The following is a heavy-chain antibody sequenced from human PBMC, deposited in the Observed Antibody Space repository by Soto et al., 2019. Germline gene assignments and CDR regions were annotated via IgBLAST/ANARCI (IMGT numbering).Heavy chain of an antibody. CDR3: ARGQLDRAHVLRYFDWLLSY. Sequence: QVQLQQWGAGLLKPSETLSLTCAVYGGSFSGYYWSWIRQPPGKGLEWIGEINHSGSTNYNPSLKGRVTISVDTSKNQFSLKLSSVTAADTAVYYCARGQLDRAHVLRYFDWLLSYWGQGTLVTVSS. CDR2: INHSGST. V-gene: IGHV4-34*01. J-gene: IGHJ4*02. D-gene: IGHD3-9*01. CDR1: GGSFSGYY.